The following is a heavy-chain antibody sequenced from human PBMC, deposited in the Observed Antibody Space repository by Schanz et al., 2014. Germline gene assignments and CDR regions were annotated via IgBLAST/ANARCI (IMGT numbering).Heavy chain of an antibody. V-gene: IGHV3-72*01. CDR3: ARRNFYDKSAAFDY. Sequence: VQLVDSGGGLVKPGGSLRLSCAASGFTFSDYYMTWIRQAPGKGLEWVGHSRNKGHSYTSEYAASVKGRFTISRDESESSLYLQMDSLKTEDTAVYYCARRNFYDKSAAFDYWGQGFLVTVSS. CDR1: GFTFSDYY. CDR2: SRNKGHSYTS. D-gene: IGHD3-9*01. J-gene: IGHJ4*02.